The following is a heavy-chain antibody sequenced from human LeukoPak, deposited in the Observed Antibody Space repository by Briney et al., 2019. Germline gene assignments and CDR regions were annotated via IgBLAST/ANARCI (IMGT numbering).Heavy chain of an antibody. V-gene: IGHV3-23*01. Sequence: GGSLRLSCATSGFPFSDFSMSWVRQAPGKGLEWISTTNSGGTSTYYAESVKGRFTISRDNSKNTLYLQMNSLRAEDTAVYYCKKDRYYGSGSYYSPRDFDYWGQGTLVTVSS. CDR3: KKDRYYGSGSYYSPRDFDY. CDR1: GFPFSDFS. J-gene: IGHJ4*02. D-gene: IGHD3-10*01. CDR2: TNSGGTST.